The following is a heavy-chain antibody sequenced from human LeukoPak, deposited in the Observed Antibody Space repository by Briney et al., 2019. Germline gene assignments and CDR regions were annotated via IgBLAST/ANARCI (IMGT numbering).Heavy chain of an antibody. CDR1: GFTFDDYA. CDR3: AKANWKYVSGYFDL. CDR2: ISWNSGSI. V-gene: IGHV3-9*01. D-gene: IGHD1-7*01. Sequence: GRSLGLSCAASGFTFDDYAMHWVRQAPGKGLEWVSGISWNSGSIGYVDSVKGRFTISRDNAKNSLYLQMNSLRAEDTALYYCAKANWKYVSGYFDLWGRGTLVTVSS. J-gene: IGHJ2*01.